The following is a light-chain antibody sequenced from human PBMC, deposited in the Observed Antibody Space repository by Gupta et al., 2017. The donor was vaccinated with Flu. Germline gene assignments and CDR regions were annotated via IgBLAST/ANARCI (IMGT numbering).Light chain of an antibody. Sequence: GDQVNITCRASQDIGKYLTWYQKVAGKAPHFLIYNASTLESGVPSRFSGSGSGTEFTLTISSLQPEDSATYYCRQLDRYPLTFGGGTKVEI. V-gene: IGKV1-9*01. CDR3: RQLDRYPLT. CDR1: QDIGKY. CDR2: NAS. J-gene: IGKJ4*01.